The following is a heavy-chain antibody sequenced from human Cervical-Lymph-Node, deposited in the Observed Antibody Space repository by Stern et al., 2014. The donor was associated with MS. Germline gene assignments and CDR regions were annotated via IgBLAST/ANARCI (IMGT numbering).Heavy chain of an antibody. CDR1: GYTFTGYY. J-gene: IGHJ4*02. CDR3: AREPFIAAAGTGAYYFDY. Sequence: MQLVESGAEVKKPGASVKVSCKASGYTFTGYYMHWVRQAPGQGLEWMGWINPNSGGTNYAQKFQGWVTMTRDTSISTAYMELSRLRSDDTAVYYCAREPFIAAAGTGAYYFDYWGQGTLVTVSS. D-gene: IGHD6-13*01. CDR2: INPNSGGT. V-gene: IGHV1-2*04.